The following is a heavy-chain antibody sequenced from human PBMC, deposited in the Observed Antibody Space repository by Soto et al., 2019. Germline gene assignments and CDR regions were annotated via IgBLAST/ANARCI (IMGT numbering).Heavy chain of an antibody. V-gene: IGHV3-23*01. Sequence: GGSLRLSCAASGFTFSSYAMSWVRQAPGKGLEWVSAISGSGASTYYTESVKGRFTISRDNSKNTLFLQMNSLRAEDTAVYYCAKDLRKDYYYAMDVWGQGTTVTVSS. CDR1: GFTFSSYA. CDR2: ISGSGAST. J-gene: IGHJ6*02. D-gene: IGHD3-16*01. CDR3: AKDLRKDYYYAMDV.